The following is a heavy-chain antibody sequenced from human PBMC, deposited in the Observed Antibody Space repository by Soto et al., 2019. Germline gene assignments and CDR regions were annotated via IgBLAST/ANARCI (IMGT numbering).Heavy chain of an antibody. CDR2: IWYDGSNK. D-gene: IGHD6-13*01. V-gene: IGHV3-33*01. CDR3: ARDTKSSWYSNNRFDP. Sequence: GGSLRLSCAASGFTFSSYDVHWVRQAPGKGLEWVAVIWYDGSNKYYADSVKGRFTISRDNSKNTLYLQMNSLRAEDTAVYYCARDTKSSWYSNNRFDPWGQGTLVTVSS. J-gene: IGHJ5*02. CDR1: GFTFSSYD.